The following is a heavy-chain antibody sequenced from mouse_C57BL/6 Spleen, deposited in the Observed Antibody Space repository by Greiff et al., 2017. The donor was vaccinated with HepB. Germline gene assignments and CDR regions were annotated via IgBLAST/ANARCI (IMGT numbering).Heavy chain of an antibody. D-gene: IGHD2-5*01. Sequence: QVQLKESGAELARPGASVKLSCKASGYTFTSYGISWVKQRTGQGLEWIGEIYPRSGNTYYNEKFKGKATLTADKSSSTAYMELRSLTSEDSAVYFCARKSNYGDYAMDYWGQGTSVTVSS. CDR3: ARKSNYGDYAMDY. V-gene: IGHV1-81*01. J-gene: IGHJ4*01. CDR1: GYTFTSYG. CDR2: IYPRSGNT.